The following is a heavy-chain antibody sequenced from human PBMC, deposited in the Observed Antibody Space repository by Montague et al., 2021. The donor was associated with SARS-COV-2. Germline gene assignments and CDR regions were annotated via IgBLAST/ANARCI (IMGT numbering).Heavy chain of an antibody. V-gene: IGHV4-4*07. D-gene: IGHD2-2*01. Sequence: SETLSLTCTVSGGSTSSYYWSWIRQPAGKGLEWIGRIYTSGSTNYNPSLKSRVTMSVDTSKNQFSLKLSSVTAADTAVYYCARVPLGRGHQLLWGVYYYYGIDVWGQRTTVTVSS. CDR2: IYTSGST. CDR1: GGSTSSYY. J-gene: IGHJ6*02. CDR3: ARVPLGRGHQLLWGVYYYYGIDV.